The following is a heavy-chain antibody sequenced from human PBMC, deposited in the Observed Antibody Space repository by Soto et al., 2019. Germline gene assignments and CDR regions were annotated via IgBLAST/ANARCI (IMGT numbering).Heavy chain of an antibody. V-gene: IGHV4-4*02. D-gene: IGHD6-19*01. CDR1: GGSLSSSNW. Sequence: SETLSLTCAASGGSLSSSNWWSWVRQPPGKGLEWIGEIYHSGSTNYNPSLKSRVTISVDKSKNQFSLKLSSVTAADTAVYYCARVAVAGTRVDYWGQGTLVTVSS. CDR3: ARVAVAGTRVDY. CDR2: IYHSGST. J-gene: IGHJ4*02.